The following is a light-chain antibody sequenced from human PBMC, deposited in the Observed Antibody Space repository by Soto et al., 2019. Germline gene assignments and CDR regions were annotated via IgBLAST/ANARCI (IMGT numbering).Light chain of an antibody. CDR1: QSVSSN. Sequence: EIVMTQSPATLSVSPAERATLFCRASQSVSSNLAWYQQKPGQAPRLLIYGASTRATGIPARFSGSGSGTEFTLTISSLQSEDFAVYYCQQSNNWPPYTFGQGTKLEIK. CDR3: QQSNNWPPYT. CDR2: GAS. V-gene: IGKV3-15*01. J-gene: IGKJ2*01.